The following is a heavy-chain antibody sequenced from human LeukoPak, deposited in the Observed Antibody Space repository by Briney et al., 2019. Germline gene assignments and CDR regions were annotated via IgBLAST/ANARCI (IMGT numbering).Heavy chain of an antibody. D-gene: IGHD6-13*01. CDR3: ARGSGSSWSHVFFDY. V-gene: IGHV4-38-2*01. J-gene: IGHJ4*02. CDR1: GYSISSGYY. CDR2: IYHRGNT. Sequence: PSETLSLTCAVSGYSISSGYYWGWIRQPPGKGLGWIGNIYHRGNTYYNPSLKSRVTISVDTSKNQFSLKLSSVTAADTAVYYCARGSGSSWSHVFFDYWGQGTLVTVSS.